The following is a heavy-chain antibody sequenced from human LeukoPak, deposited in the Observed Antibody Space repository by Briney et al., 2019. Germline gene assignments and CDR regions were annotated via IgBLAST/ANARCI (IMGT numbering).Heavy chain of an antibody. CDR1: GGSISSSRYY. Sequence: SETLSLTCTVSGGSISSSRYYWGWIRQPPGKGLEWIGSIYYTGSTYYNPSLKSRVTISVDTSKNQFSLKLSSVTAADTAVYYCARVGTYGGNSDYYYYGMDVWGQGTTVTVSS. J-gene: IGHJ6*02. D-gene: IGHD4-23*01. CDR3: ARVGTYGGNSDYYYYGMDV. CDR2: IYYTGST. V-gene: IGHV4-39*07.